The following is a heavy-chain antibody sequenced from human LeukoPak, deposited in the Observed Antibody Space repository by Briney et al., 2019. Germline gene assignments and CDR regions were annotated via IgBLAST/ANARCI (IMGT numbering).Heavy chain of an antibody. CDR3: ARLARTVVPAVTYHYLDL. V-gene: IGHV4-39*07. CDR2: ILYSGST. CDR1: GGSISSSSYF. D-gene: IGHD2-2*01. Sequence: SETLSLTCTVSGGSISSSSYFWGWIRQPPGKGLEWIGSILYSGSTYYSPSLKSRVTISVDTSKNQFSLKLSSLTAADTAVYYCARLARTVVPAVTYHYLDLWGRGTLVRVSS. J-gene: IGHJ2*01.